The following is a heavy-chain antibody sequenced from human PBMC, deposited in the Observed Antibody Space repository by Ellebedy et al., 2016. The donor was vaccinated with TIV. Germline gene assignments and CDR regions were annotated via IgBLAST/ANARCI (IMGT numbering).Heavy chain of an antibody. CDR2: ISSTSGSTI. V-gene: IGHV3-48*03. J-gene: IGHJ4*02. D-gene: IGHD5-12*01. CDR3: ASLGYSDYDDF. Sequence: GESLKISCAASGFIFSSYEMNWVRQAPGKGLEWVSYISSTSGSTIFYADSVKGRFPISRDNDKNSLYLQMNSLRGEETAVYYCASLGYSDYDDFWGQGTLVTVSS. CDR1: GFIFSSYE.